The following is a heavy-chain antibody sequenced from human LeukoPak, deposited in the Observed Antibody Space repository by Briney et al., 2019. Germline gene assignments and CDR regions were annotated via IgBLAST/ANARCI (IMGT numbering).Heavy chain of an antibody. J-gene: IGHJ6*02. CDR1: GGTFSSYA. Sequence: SVKVSCKASGGTFSSYAISWVRQAPGQGLEWMGGIIPIFGTANYAQKFQGRVTITADESTSTAYMELSSLRSEGTAVYYCAREGEVVAATLVVPGYYYYGMDVWGQGTTVTVSS. CDR2: IIPIFGTA. D-gene: IGHD2-15*01. V-gene: IGHV1-69*13. CDR3: AREGEVVAATLVVPGYYYYGMDV.